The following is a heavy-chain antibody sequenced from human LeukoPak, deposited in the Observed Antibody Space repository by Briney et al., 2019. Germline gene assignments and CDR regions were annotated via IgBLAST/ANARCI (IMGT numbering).Heavy chain of an antibody. CDR1: GGTFSSYA. CDR2: IIPIFGTA. Sequence: SVKVSCKASGGTFSSYAISWVRQAPGQGLEWMGGIIPIFGTANYAQKFQGRVTITADESTSTAYMELSSLRSEDTAVYYCASGGMMTLDRFGFQYYFDYWGQGTLVTVSS. CDR3: ASGGMMTLDRFGFQYYFDY. J-gene: IGHJ4*02. D-gene: IGHD3/OR15-3a*01. V-gene: IGHV1-69*13.